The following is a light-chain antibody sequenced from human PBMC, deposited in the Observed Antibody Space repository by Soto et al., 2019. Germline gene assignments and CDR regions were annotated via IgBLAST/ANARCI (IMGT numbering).Light chain of an antibody. CDR3: AAWDDSLIGVGV. CDR1: NSNIGRNA. Sequence: QSVLTQPPSASGTPGQRVTISCSGSNSNIGRNAVNWYQQLPGTAPRLLISSDNRRPSGVPDRFSASKSGTSASLAISGLQSDDEADYYCAAWDDSLIGVGVFGGGTKLTVL. V-gene: IGLV1-44*01. J-gene: IGLJ3*02. CDR2: SDN.